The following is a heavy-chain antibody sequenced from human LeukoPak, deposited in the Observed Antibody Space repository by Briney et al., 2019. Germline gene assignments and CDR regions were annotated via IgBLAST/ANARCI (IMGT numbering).Heavy chain of an antibody. CDR2: LNEDGRTT. D-gene: IGHD1-26*01. CDR1: GFAFSRYW. CDR3: ARALGGRAGS. V-gene: IGHV3-74*01. J-gene: IGHJ1*01. Sequence: GGSLRLSCAASGFAFSRYWMHWVRQVPGKGLEWVSRLNEDGRTTTYADSVQGRVAISRDNNKNTLYLLMYSLRVDDTAVYYCARALGGRAGSWGQGTLVTVSS.